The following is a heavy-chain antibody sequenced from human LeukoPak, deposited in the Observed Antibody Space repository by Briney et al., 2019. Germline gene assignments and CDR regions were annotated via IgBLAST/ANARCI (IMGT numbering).Heavy chain of an antibody. V-gene: IGHV3-74*01. D-gene: IGHD3-22*01. CDR1: GFTFSMYW. Sequence: PGGSLRLSCEVSGFTFSMYWMHWVRQAPGKGLVWVSRIKSDGKTNYADSVKGRFTISRDNAKNTVSLQMDSLRAEDTGVYYCARAPSEVGGYYPEYFRHWGQGTLVTVSS. J-gene: IGHJ1*01. CDR2: IKSDGKT. CDR3: ARAPSEVGGYYPEYFRH.